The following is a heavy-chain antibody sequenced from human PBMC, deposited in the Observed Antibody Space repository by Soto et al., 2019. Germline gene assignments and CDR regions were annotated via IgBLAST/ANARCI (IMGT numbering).Heavy chain of an antibody. J-gene: IGHJ5*02. CDR2: INHSGST. D-gene: IGHD1-1*01. V-gene: IGHV4-34*01. CDR3: ARTSTTPWMNWFDP. CDR1: GGSFSGYY. Sequence: SETLSLTCAVYGGSFSGYYWSWIRQPPGKGLEWIGEINHSGSTNYNPSLKSRVTISVDTSKNQFSLKLSSVTAADTAVYYCARTSTTPWMNWFDPWGQGTLVTVSS.